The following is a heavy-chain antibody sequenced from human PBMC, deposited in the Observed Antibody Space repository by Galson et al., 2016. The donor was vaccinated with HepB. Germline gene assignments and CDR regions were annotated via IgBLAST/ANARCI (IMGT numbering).Heavy chain of an antibody. Sequence: SLRLSCAASGFTFSNYGMHWVRQAPGKGLEWVSCISSSRSYIYYGDSVKGRITISRDNAKNSLYLQMNNLRAEDTAVYYCARAVSWDYGDYAGYWGQGTLVTVSS. J-gene: IGHJ4*02. V-gene: IGHV3-21*01. CDR1: GFTFSNYG. CDR2: ISSSRSYI. D-gene: IGHD4-17*01. CDR3: ARAVSWDYGDYAGY.